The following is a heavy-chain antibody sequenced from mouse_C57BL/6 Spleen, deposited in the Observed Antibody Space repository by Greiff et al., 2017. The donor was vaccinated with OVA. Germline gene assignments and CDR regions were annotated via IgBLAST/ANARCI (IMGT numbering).Heavy chain of an antibody. D-gene: IGHD2-12*01. V-gene: IGHV8-12*01. CDR3: ARIRDWYFDV. CDR2: IYWDDDK. Sequence: QVTLKVCGPGILQSSQTLSLTCSFSGFSLSTSGMGVSWIRQPSGKGLEWLAHIYWDDDKRYNPSLKSRLTISKDTSRNQVFLKITSVDTADTATYYCARIRDWYFDVWGTGTTVTVSS. J-gene: IGHJ1*03. CDR1: GFSLSTSGMG.